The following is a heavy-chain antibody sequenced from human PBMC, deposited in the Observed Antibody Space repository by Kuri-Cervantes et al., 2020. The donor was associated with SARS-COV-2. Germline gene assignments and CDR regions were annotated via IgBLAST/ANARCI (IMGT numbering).Heavy chain of an antibody. V-gene: IGHV5-51*01. CDR1: GYSFTSYW. J-gene: IGHJ6*03. Sequence: KVSCKVSGYSFTSYWIGWVRQMPGQGLEWMGIIYPGDSDSRYSRYFQGKVTIPTDKSISAAYLKWSSLKASDTAMYSCERRASMVYYYYMDVWGKGTTVTVSS. CDR2: IYPGDSDS. D-gene: IGHD3-10*01. CDR3: ERRASMVYYYYMDV.